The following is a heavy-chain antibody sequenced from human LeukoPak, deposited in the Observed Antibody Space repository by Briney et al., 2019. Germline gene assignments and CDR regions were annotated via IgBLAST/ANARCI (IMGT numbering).Heavy chain of an antibody. CDR2: INAGNGNT. D-gene: IGHD2-15*01. Sequence: GASVKVSCKVSGYTLTELSMHWVRQAPGQRLEWMGWINAGNGNTKYSQKFQGRVTITRDISASTAYMELSSLRSEDTAVYYCARGLGYCSGGSCYALYYYYGMDVWGQGTTVTVSS. CDR1: GYTLTELS. J-gene: IGHJ6*02. V-gene: IGHV1-3*01. CDR3: ARGLGYCSGGSCYALYYYYGMDV.